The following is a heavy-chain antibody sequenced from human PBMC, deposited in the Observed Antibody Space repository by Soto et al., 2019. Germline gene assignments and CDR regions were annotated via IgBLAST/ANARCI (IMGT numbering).Heavy chain of an antibody. Sequence: SETLSQTFTVADSVNRGGRCYWNRIRQHPGKGLEWIGYIYYSGSTYYNPSLKSRVTISVDTSKNQFSLKLSSVTAADTAVYYCARTDDFWSGYYAFDIWGQGTMVTVSS. CDR2: IYYSGST. J-gene: IGHJ3*02. CDR1: DSVNRGGRCY. CDR3: ARTDDFWSGYYAFDI. D-gene: IGHD3-3*01. V-gene: IGHV4-31*03.